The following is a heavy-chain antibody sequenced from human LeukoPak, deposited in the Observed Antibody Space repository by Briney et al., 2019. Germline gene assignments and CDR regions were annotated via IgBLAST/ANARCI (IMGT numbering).Heavy chain of an antibody. J-gene: IGHJ4*02. CDR1: GFTFSSYW. V-gene: IGHV3-74*01. D-gene: IGHD4/OR15-4a*01. CDR3: ARGIYGDPVAFDY. CDR2: IHSDESRT. Sequence: HSGGSLRLSCAASGFTFSSYWMHGVRQAPGRRLVWVSRIHSDESRTNYADSVTGRFTISRDNAKNTVYLQMNSLRNEDTAVYYCARGIYGDPVAFDYWGQGTLVTVSS.